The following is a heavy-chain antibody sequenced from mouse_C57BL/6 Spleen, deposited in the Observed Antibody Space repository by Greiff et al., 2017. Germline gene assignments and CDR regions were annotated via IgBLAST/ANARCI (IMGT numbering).Heavy chain of an antibody. J-gene: IGHJ1*03. Sequence: EVKLMESGGGLVKPGGSLKLSCAASGFTFSSYTMSWVRQTPEKRLEWVATISGGGGNTYYPDSVKGRFTISRDNAKNTLYLQRSSLRSEDTALYYCARHPHYYGSSYWYFDVWGTGTTVTVSS. CDR1: GFTFSSYT. D-gene: IGHD1-1*01. CDR2: ISGGGGNT. CDR3: ARHPHYYGSSYWYFDV. V-gene: IGHV5-9*01.